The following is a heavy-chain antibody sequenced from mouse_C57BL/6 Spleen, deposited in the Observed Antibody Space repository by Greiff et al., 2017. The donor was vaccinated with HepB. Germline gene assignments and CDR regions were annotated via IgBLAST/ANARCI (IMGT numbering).Heavy chain of an antibody. CDR1: GYTFTRYW. J-gene: IGHJ2*01. V-gene: IGHV1-69*01. CDR3: ARWCFFHGNYYFDY. D-gene: IGHD2-1*01. Sequence: QVQLQQPGAELVMPGASVKLSCKASGYTFTRYWMHWVKQRPGQGLEWIGEIDPSDSYTNYNQKFKGKSTLTVDKSSSTAYMQLSSLTSEDSAVYYCARWCFFHGNYYFDYWGQGTTLTVSS. CDR2: IDPSDSYT.